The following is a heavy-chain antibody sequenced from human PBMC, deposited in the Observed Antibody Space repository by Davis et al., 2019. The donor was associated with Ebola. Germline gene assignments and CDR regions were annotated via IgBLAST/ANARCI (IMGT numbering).Heavy chain of an antibody. D-gene: IGHD3-3*01. CDR3: ARGPGFLEWLLIQYYGMDV. V-gene: IGHV4-38-2*02. Sequence: PSETLSLTCTVSGYSISSGYYWSWIRQPPGKGLEWIGEINHSGSTNYNPSLKSRVTISVDTSKNQFSLKLSSVTAADTAVYYCARGPGFLEWLLIQYYGMDVWGQGTTVTVSS. CDR2: INHSGST. CDR1: GYSISSGYY. J-gene: IGHJ6*02.